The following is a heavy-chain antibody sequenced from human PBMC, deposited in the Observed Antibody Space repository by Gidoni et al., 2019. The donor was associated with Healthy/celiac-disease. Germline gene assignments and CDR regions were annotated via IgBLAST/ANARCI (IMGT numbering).Heavy chain of an antibody. CDR2: ISYDGSNK. CDR3: ARDNGGYDSGYFDY. Sequence: QVQLVESGGGVVQPGRSLRLSCAASGFTFSSYAMHWVRQAPGKGLEWVAVISYDGSNKYYADSVKGRFTISRDNSKNTLYLQMNSLRAEDTAVYYCARDNGGYDSGYFDYWGQGTLVTVSS. J-gene: IGHJ4*02. D-gene: IGHD5-12*01. V-gene: IGHV3-30-3*01. CDR1: GFTFSSYA.